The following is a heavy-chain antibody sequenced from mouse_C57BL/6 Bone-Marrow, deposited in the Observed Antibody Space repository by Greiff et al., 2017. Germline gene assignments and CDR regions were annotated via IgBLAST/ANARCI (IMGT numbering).Heavy chain of an antibody. CDR1: GFTFSSYG. Sequence: EVKLVESGGDLVKPGGSLKLSCAASGFTFSSYGMSWVRQTPDKRLEWVATISSGGSYTYYPDSVKGRFTISRDNAKNTLYLQMSSLKSEDTAMYYCARQFYYSNYGYFDYWGQGTTLTVSS. CDR2: ISSGGSYT. CDR3: ARQFYYSNYGYFDY. V-gene: IGHV5-6*01. D-gene: IGHD2-5*01. J-gene: IGHJ2*01.